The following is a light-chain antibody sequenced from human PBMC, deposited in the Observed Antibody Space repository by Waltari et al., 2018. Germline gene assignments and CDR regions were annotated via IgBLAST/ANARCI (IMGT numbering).Light chain of an antibody. CDR1: QSLSSN. V-gene: IGKV3-15*01. J-gene: IGKJ1*01. CDR2: GAS. CDR3: QERGRT. Sequence: LVMTQSPATLSVSPGEGATLPCKASQSLSSNLAWYQQKPGQLPRLLIYGASTTATGIPARFSGSGSGTEFTLTISSLQAEDFAVYYCQERGRTFGQGTKVEIK.